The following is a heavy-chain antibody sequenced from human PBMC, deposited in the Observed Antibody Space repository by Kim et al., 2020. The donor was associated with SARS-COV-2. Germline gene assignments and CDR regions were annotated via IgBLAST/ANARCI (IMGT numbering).Heavy chain of an antibody. J-gene: IGHJ4*02. CDR3: VRGVATITFDF. Sequence: GGSLRLSCAASGFTVSSNYMSWVRQAPGKGLEWVSVIYTGGTTYYADSVKGRFTISRDNSNNTLYLQMNSLRAEDTAVYYCVRGVATITFDFWGQGTLVTVSS. CDR1: GFTVSSNY. V-gene: IGHV3-66*01. CDR2: IYTGGTT. D-gene: IGHD5-12*01.